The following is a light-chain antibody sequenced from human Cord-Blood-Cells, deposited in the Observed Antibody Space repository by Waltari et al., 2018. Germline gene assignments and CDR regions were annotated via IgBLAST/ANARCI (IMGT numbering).Light chain of an antibody. CDR2: EGS. CDR3: CSYAGSSTWV. J-gene: IGLJ3*02. V-gene: IGLV2-23*01. Sequence: QSALTQPASVSGSPVQSITISCTGTSSDVVSYNLVSWYQQHTGKAPKLMIYEGSTRPSGVSNRFSGSKSGNTASLTISGLQAEDEADYYCCSYAGSSTWVFGGGTKLTVL. CDR1: SSDVVSYNL.